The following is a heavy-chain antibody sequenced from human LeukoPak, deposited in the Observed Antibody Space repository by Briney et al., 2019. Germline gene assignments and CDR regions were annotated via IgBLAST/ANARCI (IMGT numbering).Heavy chain of an antibody. CDR2: IYYSGST. Sequence: SETLSLTCTVSGGSISSGDYYWSWIRQPPGKGLEWIGYIYYSGSTYYNPSPKSRVTISVDTSKNQFSLKLSSVTAADTAVYHCARSRSSGGPMHWGQGTLVTVSS. CDR3: ARSRSSGGPMH. D-gene: IGHD2-15*01. J-gene: IGHJ4*02. CDR1: GGSISSGDYY. V-gene: IGHV4-30-4*08.